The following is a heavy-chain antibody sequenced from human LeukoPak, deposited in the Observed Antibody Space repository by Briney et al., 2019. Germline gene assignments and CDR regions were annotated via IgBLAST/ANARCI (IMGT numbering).Heavy chain of an antibody. D-gene: IGHD4-17*01. CDR3: AKDTISTVATGSFDY. CDR2: ISWNSGSI. J-gene: IGHJ4*02. Sequence: QPGGSLRLSCAASGFTFDDYAMHWVRQAPGKGLEWVSGISWNSGSIGYADSVKGRFTISRDNAKNSLYLQMNSLRAEDMALYYCAKDTISTVATGSFDYWGQGTLVTVSS. V-gene: IGHV3-9*03. CDR1: GFTFDDYA.